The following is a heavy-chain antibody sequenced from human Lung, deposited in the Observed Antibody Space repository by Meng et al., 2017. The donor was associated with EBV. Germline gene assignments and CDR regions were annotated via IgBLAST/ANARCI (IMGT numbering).Heavy chain of an antibody. CDR1: GGSFSGSFSGYY. V-gene: IGHV4-34*01. CDR2: INDSGST. CDR3: ARSTFDY. Sequence: QGQIQAWGAGLFKPSETLLLTCAGYGGSFSGSFSGYYWSWIRQAPGKGLEWIGEINDSGSTDYNPSLKSRLTISVDRSKSQFSLELSSVTAADTAVYYCARSTFDYWGQGTLVTVSS. J-gene: IGHJ4*02. D-gene: IGHD1-26*01.